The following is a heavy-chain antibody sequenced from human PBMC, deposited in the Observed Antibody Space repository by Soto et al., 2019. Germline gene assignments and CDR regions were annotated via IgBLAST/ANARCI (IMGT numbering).Heavy chain of an antibody. V-gene: IGHV1-8*02. CDR1: GYKFADYN. Sequence: QVQLVQSGAEVKRPGASVKVSCTTSGYKFADYNMNWVRQATGRGLEWLGYMNSFSGGSDFAPKFQDRLTLTKHTSISTAYLELTNLRDDDTAVYYCARGSAFQRTGNSDFWGQGTPVTVSS. CDR3: ARGSAFQRTGNSDF. D-gene: IGHD6-19*01. J-gene: IGHJ4*02. CDR2: MNSFSGGS.